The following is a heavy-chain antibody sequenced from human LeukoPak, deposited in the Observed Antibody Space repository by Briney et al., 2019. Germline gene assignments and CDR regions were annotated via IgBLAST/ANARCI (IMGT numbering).Heavy chain of an antibody. D-gene: IGHD1-7*01. J-gene: IGHJ3*02. V-gene: IGHV4-38-2*02. CDR2: MFHTGNS. CDR1: GFTFSSYN. CDR3: AREWNYYAFEI. Sequence: GSLRLSCAASGFTFSSYNMNWVRQAPGKGLEWIGSMFHTGNSYYNPSLKRRVTIAIDTSKNQFSLKLSSVTAADTAVYYCAREWNYYAFEIWGKGTTVTVSS.